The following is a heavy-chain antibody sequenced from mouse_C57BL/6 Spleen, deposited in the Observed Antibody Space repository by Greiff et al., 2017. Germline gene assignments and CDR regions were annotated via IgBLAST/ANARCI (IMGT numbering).Heavy chain of an antibody. V-gene: IGHV1-54*01. D-gene: IGHD1-1*01. Sequence: QVQLQQSGAELVRPGTSVKVSCKASGYAFTNYLIEWVKQRPGPGLEWIGVINPGSGGTNYNEKFKGKATLTADKSSSTAYMQLSSLTSEDSAVYFCATTVVATPYAMDYWGQGTSGTVSS. CDR3: ATTVVATPYAMDY. J-gene: IGHJ4*01. CDR2: INPGSGGT. CDR1: GYAFTNYL.